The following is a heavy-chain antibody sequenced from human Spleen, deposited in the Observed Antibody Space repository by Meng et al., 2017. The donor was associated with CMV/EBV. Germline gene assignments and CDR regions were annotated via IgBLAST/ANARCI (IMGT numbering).Heavy chain of an antibody. CDR3: ARDGAITMVRGVMDGMDV. D-gene: IGHD3-10*01. CDR1: GFTFSSYA. CDR2: ISGSGGST. Sequence: GGSLRLSCAASGFTFSSYAMSWVRQAPGKGLEWVSAISGSGGSTYYADSVKGRFTISRDNSKNTLYLQMNSLRAEDTAVYYCARDGAITMVRGVMDGMDVWGQGTTVTVSS. J-gene: IGHJ6*02. V-gene: IGHV3-23*01.